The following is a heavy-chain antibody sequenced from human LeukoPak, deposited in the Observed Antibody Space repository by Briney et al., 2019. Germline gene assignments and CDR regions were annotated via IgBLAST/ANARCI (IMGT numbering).Heavy chain of an antibody. Sequence: GESLKVSCKGSGSSFTIYWIGWVRQMPGKGLEWMGIIYPGDSDTRYSPSFQGQVTISADKSISTAYLQWSSLKASDTAMYYCARCPSGGSCYVNYWGQGTLVTVSS. V-gene: IGHV5-51*01. J-gene: IGHJ4*02. CDR2: IYPGDSDT. CDR3: ARCPSGGSCYVNY. CDR1: GSSFTIYW. D-gene: IGHD2-15*01.